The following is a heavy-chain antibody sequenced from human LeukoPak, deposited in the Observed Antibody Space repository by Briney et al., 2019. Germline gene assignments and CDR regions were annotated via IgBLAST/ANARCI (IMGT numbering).Heavy chain of an antibody. J-gene: IGHJ4*02. V-gene: IGHV3-7*03. CDR1: GFTFSSSW. CDR2: IKQDGTEE. CDR3: ARDPCHGALDY. Sequence: AGGSLRLSCVASGFTFSSSWMSWVRRAPGKGLEWVANIKQDGTEEYYVDSVRGRFSISKDNDKNSLYLQMNSLRAEDTAVYYCARDPCHGALDYWGQGALVTVSS. D-gene: IGHD2-2*01.